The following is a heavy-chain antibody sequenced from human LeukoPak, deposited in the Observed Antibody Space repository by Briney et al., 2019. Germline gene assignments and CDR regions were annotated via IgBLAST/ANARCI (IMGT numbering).Heavy chain of an antibody. CDR2: ISSSSSTI. J-gene: IGHJ4*02. CDR1: GFTFSSYS. V-gene: IGHV3-48*01. CDR3: ATSSGWYPKYFDY. Sequence: GGSLRLSCAASGFTFSSYSMNWVRQAPGKGLEWVSYISSSSSTIYYADSVKGRFTISRDNAKNSLYLQMNSLRAEDTAVYYCATSSGWYPKYFDYWGQGTLVTVSS. D-gene: IGHD6-19*01.